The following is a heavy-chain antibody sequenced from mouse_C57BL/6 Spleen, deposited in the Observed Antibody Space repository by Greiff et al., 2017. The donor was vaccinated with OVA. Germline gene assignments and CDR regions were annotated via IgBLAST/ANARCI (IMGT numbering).Heavy chain of an antibody. CDR3: ARHEDRRLDGYYDSYFDV. V-gene: IGHV1-62-2*01. D-gene: IGHD2-3*01. J-gene: IGHJ1*03. CDR2: FYPGSGSI. Sequence: VQLQQSGAELVKPGASVKLSCKASGYTFTEYTIHWVKQRSGQGLEWIGWFYPGSGSIKYNEKFKDKATLTADKSSSTVYMELSRLTSEDSAVYFCARHEDRRLDGYYDSYFDVWGTGPTVTVSS. CDR1: GYTFTEYT.